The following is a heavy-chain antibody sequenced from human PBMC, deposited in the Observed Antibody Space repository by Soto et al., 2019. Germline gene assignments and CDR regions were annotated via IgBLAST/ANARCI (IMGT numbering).Heavy chain of an antibody. CDR2: IHPGDSDT. CDR3: ARHNRYSSTWFEEWFDP. CDR1: GYSFTNYW. D-gene: IGHD6-13*01. Sequence: PGESLKISCQGSGYSFTNYWVGWVRQIPGRGLEWMGIIHPGDSDTRYSPFFQGQVTISADKSISTAYLQWSSLKASDTAMYYCARHNRYSSTWFEEWFDPWAQGTLVTVSS. V-gene: IGHV5-51*01. J-gene: IGHJ5*02.